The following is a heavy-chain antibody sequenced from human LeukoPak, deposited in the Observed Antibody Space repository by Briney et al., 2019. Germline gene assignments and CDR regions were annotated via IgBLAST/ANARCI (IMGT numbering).Heavy chain of an antibody. D-gene: IGHD6-13*01. CDR3: AKDPLGGSGWYLGFDY. CDR1: GYSISSGYY. V-gene: IGHV4-38-2*02. CDR2: IYQSGST. J-gene: IGHJ4*02. Sequence: KPSETLSLTCTVSGYSISSGYYWGWIRQPPGKGLEWIGSIYQSGSTYYNPSLKSRVTISRDPSKNQFSLKLSSVTAADTAVYYCAKDPLGGSGWYLGFDYWGQGSLVSVSA.